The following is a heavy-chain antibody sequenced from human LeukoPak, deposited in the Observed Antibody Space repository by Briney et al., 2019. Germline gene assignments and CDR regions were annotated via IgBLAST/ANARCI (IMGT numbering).Heavy chain of an antibody. CDR1: GGSISSYY. D-gene: IGHD3-3*01. CDR3: ARSTSYYDFWSGYAHDYYYYYYMDV. Sequence: PSETLSLTCTVSGGSISSYYWSWIRQPPGKGLEWIGYIYYSGSTNYNPSLKSRVTISVDTSKNQFSLKLSSVTAADTAVYYCARSTSYYDFWSGYAHDYYYYYYMDVWGKGTTVTVSS. CDR2: IYYSGST. J-gene: IGHJ6*03. V-gene: IGHV4-59*01.